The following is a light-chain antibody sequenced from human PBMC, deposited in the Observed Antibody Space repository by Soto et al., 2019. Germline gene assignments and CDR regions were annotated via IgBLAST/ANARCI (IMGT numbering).Light chain of an antibody. CDR2: AAS. Sequence: EILLTQSPGTLSLPPGARATLSCRASQSVSNTYLAWYQQKPGQAPRLLIYAASKRGTGTPDRFSGSGSEKDFTLTISRLEAEDFAVYYRQQYGSSGTFGQGTKVDIK. J-gene: IGKJ1*01. CDR1: QSVSNTY. CDR3: QQYGSSGT. V-gene: IGKV3-20*01.